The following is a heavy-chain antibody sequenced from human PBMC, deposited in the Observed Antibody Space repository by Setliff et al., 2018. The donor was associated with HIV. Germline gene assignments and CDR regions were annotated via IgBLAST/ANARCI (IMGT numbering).Heavy chain of an antibody. D-gene: IGHD1-26*01. Sequence: LSRAASGFTFSAYAMTWVRRAPGKGLEWVSATTSNGRTTDYADSVKGRFTISRDNSKNTLYLQMNSLRAEDTAVFYCASPSGSCFDYWGQGTLVTVSS. J-gene: IGHJ4*02. V-gene: IGHV3-23*01. CDR3: ASPSGSCFDY. CDR2: TTSNGRTT. CDR1: GFTFSAYA.